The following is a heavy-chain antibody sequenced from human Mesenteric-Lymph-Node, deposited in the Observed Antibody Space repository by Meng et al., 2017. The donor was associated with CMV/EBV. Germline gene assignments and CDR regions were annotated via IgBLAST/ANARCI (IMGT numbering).Heavy chain of an antibody. CDR1: GYTFTSYD. Sequence: ASVKVSCKASGYTFTSYDINWVRQATGPGLEWMGWLNPNTGNTGYAQKFQGRVTFTRITSISTAYMEVSRLRSEETAVYYCARGSGSQYYFDYWGQGTLVTVSS. D-gene: IGHD3-3*01. CDR2: LNPNTGNT. J-gene: IGHJ4*02. CDR3: ARGSGSQYYFDY. V-gene: IGHV1-8*03.